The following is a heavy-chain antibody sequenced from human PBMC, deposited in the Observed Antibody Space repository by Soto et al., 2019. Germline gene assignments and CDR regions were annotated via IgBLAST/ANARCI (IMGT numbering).Heavy chain of an antibody. D-gene: IGHD4-17*01. CDR1: GFTFGSYG. Sequence: EVQLLQSGGGLVLPGGSLRLSCEASGFTFGSYGMTWVRQSPGKGLEWVSLIGGDGHTTYIAESVKGRFTISRDNSKNSLYLQMDNLRVEDTALYYCAKGYGWDYLDYWGQGALVTVSP. J-gene: IGHJ4*02. CDR3: AKGYGWDYLDY. CDR2: IGGDGHTT. V-gene: IGHV3-23*01.